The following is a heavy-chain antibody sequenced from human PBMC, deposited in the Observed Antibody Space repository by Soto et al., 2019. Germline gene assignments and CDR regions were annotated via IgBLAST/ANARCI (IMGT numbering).Heavy chain of an antibody. CDR2: ISYDGSNK. CDR3: ARGWIQLWSHCQH. Sequence: GGSLRLSCAASGFTFSSYAMHWARQAPGKGLEWVAVISYDGSNKYYADSVKGRVTISRDNSKNTLYLQMNSLRAEDPAVYYCARGWIQLWSHCQHWGQGTLVTVSS. J-gene: IGHJ1*01. D-gene: IGHD5-18*01. CDR1: GFTFSSYA. V-gene: IGHV3-30-3*01.